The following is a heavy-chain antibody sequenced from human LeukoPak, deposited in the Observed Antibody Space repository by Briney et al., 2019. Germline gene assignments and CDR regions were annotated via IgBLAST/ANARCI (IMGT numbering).Heavy chain of an antibody. V-gene: IGHV3-48*03. CDR1: GFTFSSYE. J-gene: IGHJ4*02. CDR2: ISSSSSTI. D-gene: IGHD1-26*01. Sequence: GGSLRLSCAASGFTFSSYEMNWVRQAPGKGLEWVSYISSSSSTIYYADSVKGRFTISRDNAKNSLYLQMNSLRAEDTAEYYCARGVGAGSWGQGTLVTVSS. CDR3: ARGVGAGS.